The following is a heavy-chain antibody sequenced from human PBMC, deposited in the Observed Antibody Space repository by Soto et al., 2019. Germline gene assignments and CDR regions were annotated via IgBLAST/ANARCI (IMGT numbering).Heavy chain of an antibody. CDR1: GGTFSSYP. CDR2: IIPFFGTS. Sequence: QVQLVQSGAEVKKPGSSVKVSCEASGGTFSSYPINWVRQAPGQGLEWMGGIIPFFGTSNYAQKFQGRVKIPAEDPAANAYGERHTLKSEDPAVYYWARGGITTTYGMAVGDKGPTVPFSS. V-gene: IGHV1-69*01. CDR3: ARGGITTTYGMAV. J-gene: IGHJ6*04. D-gene: IGHD3-16*01.